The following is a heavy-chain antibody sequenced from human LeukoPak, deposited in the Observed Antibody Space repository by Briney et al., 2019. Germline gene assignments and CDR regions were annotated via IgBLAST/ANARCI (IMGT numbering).Heavy chain of an antibody. D-gene: IGHD4-17*01. Sequence: GGSLRLSCAASGFTVSSNYMSWVRQAPGKGLEWVSSISSSSSYIYYADSVKGRFTISRDNAKNSLYLQMNSLRAEDTAVYYCARVMLGDYVLDAFDIWGQGTMVTVSS. CDR1: GFTVSSNY. CDR2: ISSSSSYI. CDR3: ARVMLGDYVLDAFDI. V-gene: IGHV3-21*01. J-gene: IGHJ3*02.